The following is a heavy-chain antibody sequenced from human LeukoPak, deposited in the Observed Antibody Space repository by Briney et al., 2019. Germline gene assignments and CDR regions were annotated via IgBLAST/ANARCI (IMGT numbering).Heavy chain of an antibody. V-gene: IGHV4-30-4*01. CDR3: ARDRGIYGGNILYYFDY. D-gene: IGHD4-23*01. J-gene: IGHJ4*02. Sequence: SETLSLTCTVSGASIRSGDYYWSWIRQPPGKGLEWIGYIYDSGSTYYNPSLKSRITISVDTSENRFSLKLSSVTATDTAVYYCARDRGIYGGNILYYFDYWGQGTLVTVSS. CDR1: GASIRSGDYY. CDR2: IYDSGST.